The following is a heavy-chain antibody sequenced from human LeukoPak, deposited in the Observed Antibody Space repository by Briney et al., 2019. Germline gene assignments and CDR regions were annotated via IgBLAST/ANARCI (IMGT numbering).Heavy chain of an antibody. CDR2: IIPILGMA. D-gene: IGHD2-2*01. J-gene: IGHJ6*02. Sequence: SSVKVSCKASGGTFSSYAISWVRQAPGQGLEWMGRIIPILGMANYAQKFQGRVTITADKSTSTAYMELSSLRSEDTAVYYCARDSGWEVPAAMMGGYYYYGMDVWGQGTTVTVSS. V-gene: IGHV1-69*04. CDR1: GGTFSSYA. CDR3: ARDSGWEVPAAMMGGYYYYGMDV.